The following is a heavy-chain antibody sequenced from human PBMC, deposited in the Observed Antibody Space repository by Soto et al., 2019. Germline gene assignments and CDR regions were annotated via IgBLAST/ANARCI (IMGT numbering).Heavy chain of an antibody. CDR2: ISNSGHST. Sequence: PGGSLRLSCAASGFTFSSSAMNWVRQGPGKGLEWVSVISNSGHSTYYADSVKGRFTISRDNSKNTLYLQMKSLRAEETATYYCAKGVTTFLNWFGPWGQRTLVTVSS. V-gene: IGHV3-23*01. D-gene: IGHD4-4*01. J-gene: IGHJ5*02. CDR1: GFTFSSSA. CDR3: AKGVTTFLNWFGP.